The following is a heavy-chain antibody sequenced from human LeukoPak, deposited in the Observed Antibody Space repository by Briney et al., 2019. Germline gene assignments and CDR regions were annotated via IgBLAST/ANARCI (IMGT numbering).Heavy chain of an antibody. CDR2: INHSGST. J-gene: IGHJ4*02. D-gene: IGHD4-11*01. CDR3: ARGLRLPYYFDY. CDR1: GGSFSGYY. V-gene: IGHV4-34*01. Sequence: SETLSLTCADYGGSFSGYYWSWIRQPPGKGLEWIGEINHSGSTNYNPSLKGRVTISVDTSKNQFSLKLSSVTAADTAVYYCARGLRLPYYFDYWGQGTLVTVSS.